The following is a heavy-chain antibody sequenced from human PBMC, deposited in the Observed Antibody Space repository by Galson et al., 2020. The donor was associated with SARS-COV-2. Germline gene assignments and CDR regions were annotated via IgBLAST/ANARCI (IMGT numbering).Heavy chain of an antibody. V-gene: IGHV4-30-4*08. Sequence: SETLSLTCTVSGGSISSADYYWTWIRQPPGKGLEWIGYIYHTGSTYYNPPLKSRITISVDTSKNQFSLKVNSVTAADTAVYYCARGRRTRGYGEVDYWGQGTLVTVSS. D-gene: IGHD3-16*01. CDR3: ARGRRTRGYGEVDY. CDR1: GGSISSADYY. CDR2: IYHTGST. J-gene: IGHJ4*02.